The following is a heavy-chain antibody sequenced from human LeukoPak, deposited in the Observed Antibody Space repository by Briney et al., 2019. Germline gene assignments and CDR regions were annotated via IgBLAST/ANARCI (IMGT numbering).Heavy chain of an antibody. Sequence: ASVKVSCKASGYIFTGYGISWVRQAPGQGLEWMGWISAYNGNTNYAEKVQGRVTMTADTSKSTAYMELRSLRSDDTAIYYCARQSVVTAPIDSWGQGTLVTVSS. CDR1: GYIFTGYG. J-gene: IGHJ4*02. V-gene: IGHV1-18*01. CDR2: ISAYNGNT. D-gene: IGHD4-23*01. CDR3: ARQSVVTAPIDS.